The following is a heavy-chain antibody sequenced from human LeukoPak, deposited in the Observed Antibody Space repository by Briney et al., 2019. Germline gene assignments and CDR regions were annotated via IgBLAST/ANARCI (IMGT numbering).Heavy chain of an antibody. J-gene: IGHJ4*02. V-gene: IGHV4-4*07. CDR1: GDSSGYS. D-gene: IGHD3-10*01. CDR2: IYSSYFT. CDR3: ARVHIVTGTYFDS. Sequence: PSETLSLTCTVSGDSSGYSWSWLRQPAGKALEWIGRIYSSYFTEYNLSLDGRVTMSIDTSKNQFSLMLDSVTAADTAVYYCARVHIVTGTYFDSWGQGALVTVSS.